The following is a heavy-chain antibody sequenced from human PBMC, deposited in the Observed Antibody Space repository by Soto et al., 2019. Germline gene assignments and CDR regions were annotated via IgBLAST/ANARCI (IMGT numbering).Heavy chain of an antibody. J-gene: IGHJ6*02. V-gene: IGHV3-30*18. CDR3: AKDQIVLMVYAMGVGSYGMDV. D-gene: IGHD2-8*01. CDR2: ISYDGSNK. CDR1: GFTFSSYG. Sequence: GGSLRLSCAASGFTFSSYGMHWVRQAPGKGLEWVAVISYDGSNKYYADSVKGRFTISRDNSKNTLYLQMNSLRAEDTAVYYCAKDQIVLMVYAMGVGSYGMDVWGQGTTVTVSS.